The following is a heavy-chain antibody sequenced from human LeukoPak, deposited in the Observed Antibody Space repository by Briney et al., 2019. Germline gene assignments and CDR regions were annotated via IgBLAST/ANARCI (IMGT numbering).Heavy chain of an antibody. D-gene: IGHD6-13*01. J-gene: IGHJ6*03. CDR2: INHSGST. CDR1: GGSFSGYY. V-gene: IGHV4-34*01. Sequence: PSETLSLTCAVYGGSFSGYYWSWIRQPPGKGLEWIGEINHSGSTNYNPSLKSRVTMSVDTSKNQFSLNLRSVTAADTAVYYCVRADYSSSWSHEYFYMDVWGKGTTVTVSS. CDR3: VRADYSSSWSHEYFYMDV.